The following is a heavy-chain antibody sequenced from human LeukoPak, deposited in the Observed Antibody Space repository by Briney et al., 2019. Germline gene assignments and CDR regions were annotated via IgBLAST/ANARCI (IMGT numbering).Heavy chain of an antibody. CDR1: GFTFSSYT. V-gene: IGHV3-30-3*01. J-gene: IGHJ6*03. CDR2: ISYDGSNK. Sequence: GSLRLSCAASGFTFSSYTMHWVRQAPGKGLEWVAVISYDGSNKYYADSVKGRFTISRDNSKNTLYLQMNSLRAEDTAVYYCARDGASITIFGVVRARYYMDVWGKGTTVTVSS. D-gene: IGHD3-3*01. CDR3: ARDGASITIFGVVRARYYMDV.